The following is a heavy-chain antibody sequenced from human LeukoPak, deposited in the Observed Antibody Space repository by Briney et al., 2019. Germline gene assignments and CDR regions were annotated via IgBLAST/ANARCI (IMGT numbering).Heavy chain of an antibody. V-gene: IGHV4-59*01. J-gene: IGHJ4*02. CDR2: IYYSGST. CDR1: GGSISSYY. Sequence: SETLSLTCTVSGGSISSYYWSWIRQPPGKGLEWNGYIYYSGSTNYNPSLKSQVTISVDTSKNQFSLKLSSVTAADTAVYYCARGHDYYDSSGYYYEGGGDLYYFDYWGQGTLVTVSS. D-gene: IGHD3-22*01. CDR3: ARGHDYYDSSGYYYEGGGDLYYFDY.